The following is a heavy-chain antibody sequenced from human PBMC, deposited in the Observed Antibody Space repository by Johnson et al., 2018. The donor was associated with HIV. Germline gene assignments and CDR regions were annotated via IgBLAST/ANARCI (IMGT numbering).Heavy chain of an antibody. J-gene: IGHJ3*02. V-gene: IGHV3-43D*03. CDR3: ARAEIYEGRVGDFAFDI. D-gene: IGHD3-10*01. CDR2: IRWDGAIT. Sequence: QLVESGGGLVQPGGSLRLSCAASGFTFDDYAMHWVRQAPGNGLEWVSLIRWDGAITHYADSVKGRFTISRDNSRNSLYLQMKSLRPEDTALYYCARAEIYEGRVGDFAFDIWGRGTMVTVSS. CDR1: GFTFDDYA.